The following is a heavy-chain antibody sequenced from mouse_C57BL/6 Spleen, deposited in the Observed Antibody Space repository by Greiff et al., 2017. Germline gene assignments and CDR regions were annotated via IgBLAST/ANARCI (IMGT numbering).Heavy chain of an antibody. Sequence: LVESGAELVRPGASVKLSCKASGYTFTDYYINWVKQRPGQGLEWIARIYPGSGNTYYNEKFKGKATLTAEKSSSTAYMQLSSLTSEDSAVYFCASNLYYFDYWGQGTTLTVSS. V-gene: IGHV1-76*01. CDR1: GYTFTDYY. D-gene: IGHD5-1*01. CDR2: IYPGSGNT. CDR3: ASNLYYFDY. J-gene: IGHJ2*01.